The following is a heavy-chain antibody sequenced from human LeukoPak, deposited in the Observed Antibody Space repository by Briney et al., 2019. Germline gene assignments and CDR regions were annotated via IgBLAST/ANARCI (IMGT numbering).Heavy chain of an antibody. V-gene: IGHV4-34*01. Sequence: SETLSLTCAVYGGSFSGYYWSWIRQPPGKGLEWIGEINHSGSTNYNPSLKSRVTISVDTSKNQFSLKLSSVTAADTAVYYCARGRPDGSSVNQQFDYWGQGTLVTVSS. D-gene: IGHD3-22*01. J-gene: IGHJ4*02. CDR3: ARGRPDGSSVNQQFDY. CDR2: INHSGST. CDR1: GGSFSGYY.